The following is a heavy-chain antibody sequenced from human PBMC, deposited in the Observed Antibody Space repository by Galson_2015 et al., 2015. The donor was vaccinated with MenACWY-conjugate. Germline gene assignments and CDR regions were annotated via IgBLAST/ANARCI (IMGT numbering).Heavy chain of an antibody. D-gene: IGHD5-12*01. V-gene: IGHV3-23*01. CDR1: GFTFSSNA. CDR2: ISGSGGNT. Sequence: SLRLSCAASGFTFSSNAMSWVRQAPGKGLEWVSGISGSGGNTYYADSVKGRFTISRDNSKNTLYLQMNSLRAEDTAVYYCAKDRGEWLREFDYWGQGTLVTASS. J-gene: IGHJ4*02. CDR3: AKDRGEWLREFDY.